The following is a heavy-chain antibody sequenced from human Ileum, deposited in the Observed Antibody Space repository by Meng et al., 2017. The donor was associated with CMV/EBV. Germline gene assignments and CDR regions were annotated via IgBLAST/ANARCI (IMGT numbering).Heavy chain of an antibody. V-gene: IGHV3-7*01. CDR2: INHDGSEK. CDR3: AREEIDPLYSNYIY. J-gene: IGHJ4*02. D-gene: IGHD4-11*01. CDR1: GFTFSSYW. Sequence: GESLKISCATSGFTFSSYWMSWVRQAPGKGLKWVANINHDGSEKYYVDSVKGRFTISRDNAENSLYLQMNSLRDEDTAFYYCAREEIDPLYSNYIYWGQGTLVTVSS.